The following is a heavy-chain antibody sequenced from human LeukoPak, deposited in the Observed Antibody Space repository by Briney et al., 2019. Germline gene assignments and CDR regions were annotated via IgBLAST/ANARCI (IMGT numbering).Heavy chain of an antibody. Sequence: GRSLRLSCTASGFTSGDYAMSWFRQAPGKGLEWVGFIRSKAYGGTIEYAASVKGRFTISRDDSKSIAYLQMNSLKTEDTAVYYCTRVPIRTVTMIVVFRGHDVFDMWGQGTMVTVSS. CDR3: TRVPIRTVTMIVVFRGHDVFDM. CDR2: IRSKAYGGTI. J-gene: IGHJ3*02. D-gene: IGHD3-22*01. V-gene: IGHV3-49*03. CDR1: GFTSGDYA.